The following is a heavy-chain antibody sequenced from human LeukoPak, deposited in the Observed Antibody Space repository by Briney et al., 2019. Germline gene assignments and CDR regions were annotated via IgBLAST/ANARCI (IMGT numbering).Heavy chain of an antibody. CDR2: ISGGGGST. Sequence: GGSLRLSCAASGFIFSNYAMNWVRLPPGKGLEWVSGISGGGGSTYYADPVKGRFTISRDNSEKTLYLQMNSLRAEDTAAYYCARGGLTALEAFDIWGQGTLVTVCS. CDR1: GFIFSNYA. V-gene: IGHV3-23*01. D-gene: IGHD1-14*01. J-gene: IGHJ3*02. CDR3: ARGGLTALEAFDI.